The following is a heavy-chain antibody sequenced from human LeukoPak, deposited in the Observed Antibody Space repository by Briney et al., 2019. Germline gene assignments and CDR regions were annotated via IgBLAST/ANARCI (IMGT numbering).Heavy chain of an antibody. V-gene: IGHV3-21*04. D-gene: IGHD6-13*01. Sequence: GGSLRLSCAASGFTFSSYSMNWVRQAPGKGLEWVSSISSSSSYIYYADSVKGRFTISRDNAKNSLYLQMNSLRAEDTAVYYCARVSGIAAAGTFGYWGQGTLVTVSS. J-gene: IGHJ4*02. CDR2: ISSSSSYI. CDR3: ARVSGIAAAGTFGY. CDR1: GFTFSSYS.